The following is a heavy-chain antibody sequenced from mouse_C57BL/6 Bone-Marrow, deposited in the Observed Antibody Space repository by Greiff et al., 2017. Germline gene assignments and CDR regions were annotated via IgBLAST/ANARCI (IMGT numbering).Heavy chain of an antibody. Sequence: DVQLQESGAELVRPGASVKLSCTASGFNIKDDYMHWVKQRPEQGLEWIGWIDPENGDTEYASKFQGKATITADTSSNTAYLQLSSLTSEDTAVYYCTTSTVVERDFDVWGTGTTVTVSS. J-gene: IGHJ1*03. D-gene: IGHD1-1*01. CDR1: GFNIKDDY. CDR3: TTSTVVERDFDV. V-gene: IGHV14-4*01. CDR2: IDPENGDT.